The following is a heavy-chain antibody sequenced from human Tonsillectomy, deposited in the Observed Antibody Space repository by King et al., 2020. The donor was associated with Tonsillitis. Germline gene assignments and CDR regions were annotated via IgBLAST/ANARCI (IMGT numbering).Heavy chain of an antibody. CDR2: INCDGSIT. CDR3: ARLGATSYY. J-gene: IGHJ4*02. V-gene: IGHV3-74*01. D-gene: IGHD1-26*01. Sequence: VQLVESGGGLVQPGGSLRLSCAASGFTFSNYWMHWVRQVPGKGLVWVSRINCDGSITNYADSVKGRFTISRDNAKNTLYLQRNSRRAEDTAVYYCARLGATSYYWGQGTLVTVSS. CDR1: GFTFSNYW.